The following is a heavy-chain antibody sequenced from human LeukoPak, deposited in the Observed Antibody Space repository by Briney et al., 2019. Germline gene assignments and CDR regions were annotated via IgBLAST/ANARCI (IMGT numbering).Heavy chain of an antibody. CDR2: IIPILGIA. J-gene: IGHJ6*02. CDR3: ARRLIGYYDSSGYYLDYYGMDV. D-gene: IGHD3-22*01. V-gene: IGHV1-69*04. CDR1: GGTFSSYA. Sequence: ASVKVSCKASGGTFSSYAISWVRQAPGQGLEWMGRIIPILGIANYAQKFQGRVTITADKSTSTAYMELSSLRSGDTAVYYCARRLIGYYDSSGYYLDYYGMDVWGQGTTVTVSS.